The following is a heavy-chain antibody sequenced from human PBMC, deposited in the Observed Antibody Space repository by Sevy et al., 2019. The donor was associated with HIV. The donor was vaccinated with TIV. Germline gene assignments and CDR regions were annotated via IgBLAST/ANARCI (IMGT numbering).Heavy chain of an antibody. D-gene: IGHD3-22*01. CDR3: AITKHYHANSRYPFVY. Sequence: ASVKVSCKVFGYTLSELSMHWVRQTPGKGLEWMGSFDPEDGETIYAQKFQGRVAMTEDTSTDTAYMELRSLRSEDTAVFYCAITKHYHANSRYPFVYWGQGTLVTGSS. V-gene: IGHV1-24*01. CDR1: GYTLSELS. J-gene: IGHJ4*02. CDR2: FDPEDGET.